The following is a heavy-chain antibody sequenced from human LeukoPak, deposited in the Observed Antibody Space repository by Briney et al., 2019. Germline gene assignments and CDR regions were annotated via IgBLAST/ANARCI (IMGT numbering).Heavy chain of an antibody. CDR1: GFTFSSYW. CDR2: INSDGSST. D-gene: IGHD3-22*01. J-gene: IGHJ5*02. CDR3: TTAPNYYDSSGYYFA. V-gene: IGHV3-74*01. Sequence: GGSLRLSCAASGFTFSSYWMHWVRQAPGKGLVWVSRINSDGSSTSYADSVKGRFTISRDNAKNTLYLQMNSLKTEDTAVYYCTTAPNYYDSSGYYFAWGQGTLVTVSS.